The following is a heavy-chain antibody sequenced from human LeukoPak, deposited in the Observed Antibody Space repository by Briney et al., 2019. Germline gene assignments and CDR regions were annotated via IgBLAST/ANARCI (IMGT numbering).Heavy chain of an antibody. Sequence: ASVKVSCKASGYTLTDYYMHWVRQAPGQGLEWMGRINPNSGGTNYAQKFQGRVTMTRNTSISTAYMELSSLRSEDTAVYYCLSVFDPWGQGTLVTVSS. CDR1: GYTLTDYY. CDR3: LSVFDP. D-gene: IGHD2/OR15-2a*01. CDR2: INPNSGGT. V-gene: IGHV1-2*06. J-gene: IGHJ5*02.